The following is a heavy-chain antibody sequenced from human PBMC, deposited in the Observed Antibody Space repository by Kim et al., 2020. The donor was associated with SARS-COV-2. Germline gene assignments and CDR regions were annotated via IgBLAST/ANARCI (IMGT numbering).Heavy chain of an antibody. CDR3: ARDRWLQHNNYCYGMDV. Sequence: GGSMRLSCAASGFSVSNTYMSWVRQAPGKGLEWVSIIYSDGSTYYAASVKGRFTISRDNSKNTLYLQMNSLRAEDTAVYYCARDRWLQHNNYCYGMDVWGQGTTVTVYS. D-gene: IGHD5-12*01. CDR1: GFSVSNTY. J-gene: IGHJ6*02. V-gene: IGHV3-53*01. CDR2: IYSDGST.